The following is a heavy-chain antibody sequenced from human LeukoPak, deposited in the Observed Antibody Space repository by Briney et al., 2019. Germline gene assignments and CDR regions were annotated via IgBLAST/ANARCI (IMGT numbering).Heavy chain of an antibody. D-gene: IGHD1-26*01. CDR2: IYYSGST. V-gene: IGHV4-39*01. CDR3: ASGGSLVGATGYHNYFDY. Sequence: SETMSLTCTVSGGSISSSSYYWGWIRQPPGKGLEWIGSIYYSGSTYYNPSLKSRFTISVDTSKNQFSLKLSSVTAADTAVYYCASGGSLVGATGYHNYFDYWGQGTLVTVSS. J-gene: IGHJ4*02. CDR1: GGSISSSSYY.